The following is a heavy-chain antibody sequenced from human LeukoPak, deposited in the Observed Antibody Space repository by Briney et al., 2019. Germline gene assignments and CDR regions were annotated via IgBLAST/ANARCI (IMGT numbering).Heavy chain of an antibody. CDR2: MFSRGNT. CDR1: GCSISSSSSY. J-gene: IGHJ4*02. D-gene: IGHD2-15*01. Sequence: SETLSLTCTVSGCSISSSSSYWGWIRHPPGKGLEWIGSMFSRGNTYYNPSLQSRVTISVDMSMNQFSLKLSSVTAADTAVYYCERGRYCRLWGQGTLVTVSS. CDR3: ERGRYCRL. V-gene: IGHV4-39*07.